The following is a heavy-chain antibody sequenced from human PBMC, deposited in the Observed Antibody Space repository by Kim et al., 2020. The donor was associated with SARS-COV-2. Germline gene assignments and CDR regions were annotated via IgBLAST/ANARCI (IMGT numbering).Heavy chain of an antibody. V-gene: IGHV3-74*01. J-gene: IGHJ6*02. CDR3: AREETVNIYYYYGMDV. Sequence: SVKGGFTISRDYAKNTLYLQMNSLRAEDTAVYYCAREETVNIYYYYGMDVWGQGTTVTVSS. D-gene: IGHD4-17*01.